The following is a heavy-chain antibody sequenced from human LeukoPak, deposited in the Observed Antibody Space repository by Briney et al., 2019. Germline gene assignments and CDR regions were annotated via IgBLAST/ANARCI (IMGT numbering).Heavy chain of an antibody. CDR1: GGSVSSGSYY. CDR3: ARGRTYRSSSWFDP. J-gene: IGHJ5*02. D-gene: IGHD6-6*01. Sequence: SETLSLTCTVSGGSVSSGSYYWSWIRQPPGKGRGWIGYIYYSGSTNYNPSLKSRVTISVDTSKNQFSLKLSSVTAADTAVYYCARGRTYRSSSWFDPWGQGTLVTVSS. V-gene: IGHV4-61*01. CDR2: IYYSGST.